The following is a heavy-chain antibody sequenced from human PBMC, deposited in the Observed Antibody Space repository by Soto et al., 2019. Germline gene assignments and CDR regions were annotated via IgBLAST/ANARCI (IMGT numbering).Heavy chain of an antibody. V-gene: IGHV1-8*01. CDR3: ARGVNRRMIRANWFDP. D-gene: IGHD3-10*01. CDR2: MNPNSGNT. Sequence: GASVKVSCKASGYTFTSYDINWVRQATGQGLEWMGWMNPNSGNTGYAQKFQGRVTMTRNTSISTAYMELSSLRSEDTAVYYCARGVNRRMIRANWFDPWGQGTLVTVSS. CDR1: GYTFTSYD. J-gene: IGHJ5*02.